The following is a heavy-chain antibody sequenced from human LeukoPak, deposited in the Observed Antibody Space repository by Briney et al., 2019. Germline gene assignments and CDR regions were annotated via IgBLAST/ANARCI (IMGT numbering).Heavy chain of an antibody. CDR2: IRYDGSNK. CDR1: GFTVSSNY. V-gene: IGHV3-30*02. CDR3: AKDSSGGFGELSIDY. Sequence: PGGSLRLSCAASGFTVSSNYMSWVRQAPGKGLEWVAFIRYDGSNKYYADSVKGRFTISRDNSKNTLYLQMNSLRAEDTAVYYCAKDSSGGFGELSIDYWGQGTLVTVSS. J-gene: IGHJ4*02. D-gene: IGHD3-10*01.